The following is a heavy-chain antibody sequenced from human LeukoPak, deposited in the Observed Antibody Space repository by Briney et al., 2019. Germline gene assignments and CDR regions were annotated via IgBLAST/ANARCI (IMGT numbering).Heavy chain of an antibody. V-gene: IGHV3-9*01. CDR1: GFTFDDYA. Sequence: GGSLRLSCAASGFTFDDYAMHWVRQAPGKGLEWVSGISWNSGGIGYADSVKGRFTISRDNAKNSLYLQMNSLRAEDTALYYCAKDMGGSGFDYWGQGTLVTVSS. J-gene: IGHJ4*02. CDR2: ISWNSGGI. CDR3: AKDMGGSGFDY. D-gene: IGHD3-10*01.